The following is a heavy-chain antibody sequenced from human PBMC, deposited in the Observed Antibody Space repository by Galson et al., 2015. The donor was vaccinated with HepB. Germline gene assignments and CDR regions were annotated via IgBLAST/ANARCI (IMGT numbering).Heavy chain of an antibody. J-gene: IGHJ4*02. D-gene: IGHD1-26*01. Sequence: SLRLSCAASGFTFSNYGMHWVRQAPGKGLEWVAIIWYDGSNKYYVESVKGRFTISRDNSKNTLYLQMNSLRAEDTAVYYCAREDGAGGATGGVDYWGQGTLVTVSS. V-gene: IGHV3-33*01. CDR3: AREDGAGGATGGVDY. CDR1: GFTFSNYG. CDR2: IWYDGSNK.